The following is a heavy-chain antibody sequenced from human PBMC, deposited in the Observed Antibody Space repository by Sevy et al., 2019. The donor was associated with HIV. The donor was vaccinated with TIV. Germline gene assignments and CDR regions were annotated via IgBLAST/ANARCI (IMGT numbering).Heavy chain of an antibody. V-gene: IGHV4-34*01. J-gene: IGHJ4*02. CDR1: GGSFSGYY. CDR2: INHSGST. CDR3: ARWYYYGSGFDY. Sequence: SETLSLTCAVYGGSFSGYYWSWIRQPPGKGLEWIGEINHSGSTNYNPSLKSRVTISVDTSKNQFSPKLSSVIAADTAVYYCARWYYYGSGFDYWGQGTLVTVSS. D-gene: IGHD3-10*01.